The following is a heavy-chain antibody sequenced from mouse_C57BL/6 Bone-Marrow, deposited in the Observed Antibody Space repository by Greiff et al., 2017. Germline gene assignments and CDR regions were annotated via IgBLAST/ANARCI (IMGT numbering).Heavy chain of an antibody. J-gene: IGHJ3*01. V-gene: IGHV1-18*01. Sequence: EVQLQQSGPELVKPGASVKIPCKASGYTFTDYNMDWVKQSHGKSLEWIGDINPNNGGTIYNQKFKGKATLTVDKSSSTAYMELRSLTSEDTAVEYCARDDYDRGFAYWGQGTLVTVSA. CDR3: ARDDYDRGFAY. D-gene: IGHD2-4*01. CDR1: GYTFTDYN. CDR2: INPNNGGT.